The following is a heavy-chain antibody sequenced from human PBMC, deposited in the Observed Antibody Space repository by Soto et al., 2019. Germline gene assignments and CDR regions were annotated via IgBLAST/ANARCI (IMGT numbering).Heavy chain of an antibody. CDR3: ARDYPFAAMVTNYYYGMDV. CDR1: GGSVSSGSYY. CDR2: IYYSGST. Sequence: KPSETLSLTCTVSGGSVSSGSYYWSWIRQPPGKGLEWIGYIYYSGSTNYNPSLKSRVTISVDTSKNQFSLKLSSVTAADTAVYYCARDYPFAAMVTNYYYGMDVWGQGTTVTVSS. V-gene: IGHV4-61*01. D-gene: IGHD5-18*01. J-gene: IGHJ6*02.